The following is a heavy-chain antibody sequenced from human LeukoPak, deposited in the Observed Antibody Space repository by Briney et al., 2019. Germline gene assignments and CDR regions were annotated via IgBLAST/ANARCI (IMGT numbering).Heavy chain of an antibody. V-gene: IGHV3-23*01. CDR1: GFTFSSYA. Sequence: PGGSLRPSCAASGFTFSSYAMSWVRQAPGKGLEWVSAISGSGGSTYYADSVKGRFTISRDNSKNTLYLQMNSLRAEDTAVYYCAKDGKVLRYFDWLQPSLDYWGQGTLVTVSS. CDR3: AKDGKVLRYFDWLQPSLDY. J-gene: IGHJ4*02. CDR2: ISGSGGST. D-gene: IGHD3-9*01.